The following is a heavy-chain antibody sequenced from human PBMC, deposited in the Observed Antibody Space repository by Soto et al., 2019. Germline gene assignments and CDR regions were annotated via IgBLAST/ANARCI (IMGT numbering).Heavy chain of an antibody. CDR2: INPNSGGT. V-gene: IGHV1-2*04. CDR3: ARTQRVEPTPYYYYGMDV. D-gene: IGHD1-1*01. CDR1: GYTFTGYY. Sequence: ASVKVSCKASGYTFTGYYMHWVRQAPGQGLEWMGSINPNSGGTNYAQKFQGWVTMTRDTSISTAYMELSRLRSDDTAVYYCARTQRVEPTPYYYYGMDVWGQGTPVTFSS. J-gene: IGHJ6*02.